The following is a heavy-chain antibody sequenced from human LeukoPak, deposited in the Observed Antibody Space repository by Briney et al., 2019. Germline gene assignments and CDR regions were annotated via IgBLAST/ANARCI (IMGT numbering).Heavy chain of an antibody. CDR2: IYYSGST. J-gene: IGHJ4*02. CDR3: ARKRGRRDAVDY. CDR1: GGSISSSSYY. D-gene: IGHD5-24*01. V-gene: IGHV4-39*07. Sequence: SETLSLTCTVSGGSISSSSYYWGWIRQPPGKGLEWIGSIYYSGSTNYNPSLKSRVTISVDTSKNQFSLKLSSVTAADTAVYYCARKRGRRDAVDYWGQGTLVTVSS.